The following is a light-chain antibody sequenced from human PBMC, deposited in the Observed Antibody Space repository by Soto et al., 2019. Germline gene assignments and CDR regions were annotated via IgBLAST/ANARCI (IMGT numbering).Light chain of an antibody. V-gene: IGLV1-47*02. CDR2: SNN. CDR1: SSNIGAGYD. J-gene: IGLJ2*01. Sequence: QSVLTQPPSVSGAPGQRVTISCTGSSSNIGAGYDVYWYQQLPGTAPKVLIFSNNQRPSGVPDRFSGSKSGTSASLAISGLRSEDEADYYCATWDDSLSGPVFGGGTKVTVL. CDR3: ATWDDSLSGPV.